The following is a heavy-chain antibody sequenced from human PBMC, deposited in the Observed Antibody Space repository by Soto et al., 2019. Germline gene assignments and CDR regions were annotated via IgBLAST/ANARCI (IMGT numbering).Heavy chain of an antibody. CDR3: ASKHLAYCGGDCPSIQYYGMDV. CDR2: IIPIFGTA. V-gene: IGHV1-69*13. J-gene: IGHJ6*02. D-gene: IGHD2-21*02. Sequence: ASVKVSCKASGGTFSSYAISWVRQAPGQGLEWMGGIIPIFGTANYAQKFQGRVTITADESTSTAYMELSSLRSEDTAVYYCASKHLAYCGGDCPSIQYYGMDVWGQGTTVTVS. CDR1: GGTFSSYA.